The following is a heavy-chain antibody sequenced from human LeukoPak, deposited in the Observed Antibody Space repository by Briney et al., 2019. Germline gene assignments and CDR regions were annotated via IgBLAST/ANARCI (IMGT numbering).Heavy chain of an antibody. V-gene: IGHV1-3*01. CDR2: INAGSGNT. CDR1: GYTFTSYA. Sequence: ASVKVSCKASGYTFTSYAMHWVRQAPGQRLEWMGWINAGSGNTKYSQKFQGRVTITRDTSASTAYMELSSLRSEDTAVYYCARDTYYYGSGSYSAYYYYGMDVWGKGTTVIVSS. J-gene: IGHJ6*04. D-gene: IGHD3-10*01. CDR3: ARDTYYYGSGSYSAYYYYGMDV.